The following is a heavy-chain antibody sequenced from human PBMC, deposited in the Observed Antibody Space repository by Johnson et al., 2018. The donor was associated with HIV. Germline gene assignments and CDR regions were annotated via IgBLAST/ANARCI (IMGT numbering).Heavy chain of an antibody. Sequence: VQLVESGGGLVKPGGSLRLSCAASGFTFSNAWMSWVRQAPGKGLECVGRIKSKTDGGTTDYAAPVKGRFTISRDNAKSSLYLQMNSLRAEDTAVYYCARAGYGDYWYAFDTWGQGTMVTVSS. J-gene: IGHJ3*02. V-gene: IGHV3-15*01. D-gene: IGHD4-17*01. CDR3: ARAGYGDYWYAFDT. CDR2: IKSKTDGGTT. CDR1: GFTFSNAW.